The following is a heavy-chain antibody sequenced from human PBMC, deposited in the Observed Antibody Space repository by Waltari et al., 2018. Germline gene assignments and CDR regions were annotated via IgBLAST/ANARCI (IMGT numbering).Heavy chain of an antibody. CDR3: ARLPRRYGGSDY. Sequence: QLQLQESGPGLVKPSETLSLTCTVSGGSISSSSYYWGWIRQPPGKGLEWIGSLYYSGSTYYNPSLKSRVTISVDTSKNQFSLKLSSVTAADTAVYYCARLPRRYGGSDYWGQGTLVTVSS. CDR1: GGSISSSSYY. J-gene: IGHJ4*02. V-gene: IGHV4-39*01. CDR2: LYYSGST. D-gene: IGHD2-15*01.